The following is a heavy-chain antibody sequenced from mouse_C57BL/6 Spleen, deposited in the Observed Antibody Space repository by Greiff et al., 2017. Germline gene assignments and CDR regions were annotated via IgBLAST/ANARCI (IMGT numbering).Heavy chain of an antibody. CDR3: TRNWDVRPFDY. CDR1: GYTFTDYE. D-gene: IGHD4-1*01. Sequence: QVQLQQSGAELVRPGASVTLSCKASGYTFTDYEMHWVKQTPVHGLEWIGAIDPETGGTAYNQKFKGKAILTADKSSSTAYMELRSLTSEDSAVYYCTRNWDVRPFDYWGQGTTLTVSS. V-gene: IGHV1-15*01. CDR2: IDPETGGT. J-gene: IGHJ2*01.